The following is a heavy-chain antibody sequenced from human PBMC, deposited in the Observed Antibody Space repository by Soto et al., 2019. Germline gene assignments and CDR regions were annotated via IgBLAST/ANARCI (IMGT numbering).Heavy chain of an antibody. CDR2: SIPIFGTA. V-gene: IGHV1-69*13. Sequence: SVKVSCKASGGTFNNYPITWVRPAPGEGLEWMGGSIPIFGTANYAQKFQGRVTISVDESTSTAYMELSSLRSEDTAVYYCARGRGYSGDDHYYYFDMDVWGQGTKVTVSS. J-gene: IGHJ6*02. D-gene: IGHD5-12*01. CDR1: GGTFNNYP. CDR3: ARGRGYSGDDHYYYFDMDV.